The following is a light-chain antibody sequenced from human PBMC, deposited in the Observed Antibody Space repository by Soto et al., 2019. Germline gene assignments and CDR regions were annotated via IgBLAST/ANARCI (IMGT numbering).Light chain of an antibody. V-gene: IGKV1-5*01. Sequence: DIQMTQSPSTLSASVGDRVTITCRASQSISSWLAWYQKKTGKAHKLLIYDASSLERGVPSRFSVSGAGTEFTLTISSLQPDDFSTYFCQQYNSDPYTFGQGTKLEIK. CDR3: QQYNSDPYT. CDR1: QSISSW. J-gene: IGKJ2*01. CDR2: DAS.